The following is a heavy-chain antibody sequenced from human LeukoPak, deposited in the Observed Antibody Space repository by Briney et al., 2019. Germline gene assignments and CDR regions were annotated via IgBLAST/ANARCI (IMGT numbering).Heavy chain of an antibody. CDR2: ISNNGGST. J-gene: IGHJ6*02. CDR3: ARELARSSSFLYYYGMDV. CDR1: GFTFSSYA. V-gene: IGHV3-64*01. Sequence: PGGSLRPSCAASGFTFSSYAMHWVRQAPGKGLEYVSAISNNGGSTYYVNSVKGRFTISRDNSKNTLYLQMGSLRAEDMAVYYCARELARSSSFLYYYGMDVWGQGTTVTVSS. D-gene: IGHD6-13*01.